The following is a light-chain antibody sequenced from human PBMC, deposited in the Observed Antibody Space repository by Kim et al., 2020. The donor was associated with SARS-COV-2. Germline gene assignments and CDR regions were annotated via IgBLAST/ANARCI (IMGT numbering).Light chain of an antibody. V-gene: IGKV3-20*01. CDR1: QSVSSDF. Sequence: EIVLTQSPGTLSLSPGERATLSCRASQSVSSDFFAWYQQNPGQAPRLLIYGTSRRATGIPDRFSGSGSGTDFTLTISRLEPEDFAVYYCQQHDRSLGYSFGQGTKLEI. CDR3: QQHDRSLGYS. J-gene: IGKJ2*03. CDR2: GTS.